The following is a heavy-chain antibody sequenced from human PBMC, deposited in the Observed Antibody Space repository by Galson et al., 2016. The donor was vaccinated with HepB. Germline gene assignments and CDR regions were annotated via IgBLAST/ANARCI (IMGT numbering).Heavy chain of an antibody. D-gene: IGHD1-26*01. CDR3: ARADSGSYYSSVDY. V-gene: IGHV1-3*01. CDR2: IHAGNGNT. Sequence: SVKVSCKASGYTFTSYALHWVRQAPGQRLEWMGWIHAGNGNTKYSQKFQGRVTITRDTSASTAYMELSSLRSEDTAVYYCARADSGSYYSSVDYWGQGTLVTVSS. CDR1: GYTFTSYA. J-gene: IGHJ4*02.